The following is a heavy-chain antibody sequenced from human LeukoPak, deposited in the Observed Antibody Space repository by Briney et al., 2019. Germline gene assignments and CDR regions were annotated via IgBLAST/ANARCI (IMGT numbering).Heavy chain of an antibody. V-gene: IGHV4-39*07. D-gene: IGHD2-15*01. Sequence: SETLSLTCTVSGGSISSSSYYWGWIRQPPGKGLEWIGSIYYSGSTYYNPSLKSRVTISVDTSKNQFSLKLSSVTAADTAVYYCARGYCSGGSCYYAFDIWGQGTMVTVSS. CDR2: IYYSGST. CDR3: ARGYCSGGSCYYAFDI. J-gene: IGHJ3*02. CDR1: GGSISSSSYY.